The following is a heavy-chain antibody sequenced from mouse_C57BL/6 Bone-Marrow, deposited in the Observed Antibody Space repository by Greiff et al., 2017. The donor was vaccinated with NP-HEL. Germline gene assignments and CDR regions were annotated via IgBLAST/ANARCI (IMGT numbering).Heavy chain of an antibody. V-gene: IGHV1-64*01. CDR2: IHPNSGST. CDR3: ARSPNYGSSYRYYFDY. J-gene: IGHJ2*01. CDR1: GYTFTSYW. D-gene: IGHD1-1*01. Sequence: QVQLKQPGAELVKPGASVKLSCKASGYTFTSYWMHWVKQRPGQGLEWIGMIHPNSGSTNYNEKFKSKATLTVDKSSSTAYMQLSSLTSEDSAVYYWARSPNYGSSYRYYFDYWGQGTTLTVSS.